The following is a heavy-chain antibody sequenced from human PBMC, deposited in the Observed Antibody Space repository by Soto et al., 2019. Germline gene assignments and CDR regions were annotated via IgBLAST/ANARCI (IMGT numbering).Heavy chain of an antibody. D-gene: IGHD3-22*01. V-gene: IGHV3-48*01. CDR3: AKDTYYLDSSGYYVFDS. J-gene: IGHJ4*02. CDR2: ISSSSSTI. CDR1: GFTFSTYS. Sequence: GGSLRLSCAASGFTFSTYSMNWVRQAPGKGLEWVSYISSSSSTIFYTDSVQGRFTISRDNSKNTLYLQMNSLRAEDTAVYYCAKDTYYLDSSGYYVFDSWGQGTLVTVSS.